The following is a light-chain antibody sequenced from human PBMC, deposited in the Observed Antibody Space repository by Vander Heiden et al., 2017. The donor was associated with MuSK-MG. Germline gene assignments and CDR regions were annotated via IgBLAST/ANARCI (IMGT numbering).Light chain of an antibody. CDR3: QHNYNTQT. V-gene: IGKV1-39*01. Sequence: DIQMTQSPSSLSASVGDRITITCRTSQSIGRFLNWYQQKPRNAPRLLIYAASRLHTGVPSRFSGSGSGTDFTLTISRLQPEDFATYYCQHNYNTQTFGQGTKVEIK. J-gene: IGKJ1*01. CDR1: QSIGRF. CDR2: AAS.